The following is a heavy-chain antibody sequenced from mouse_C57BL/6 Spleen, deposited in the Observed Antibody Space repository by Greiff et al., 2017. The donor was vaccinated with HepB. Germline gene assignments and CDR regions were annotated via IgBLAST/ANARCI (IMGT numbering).Heavy chain of an antibody. CDR3: ARDLDYDYPWFAY. D-gene: IGHD2-4*01. CDR1: GFTFSSYA. J-gene: IGHJ3*01. Sequence: EVQVVESGGGLVKPGGSLKLSCAASGFTFSSYAMSWVRQTPEKRLEWVATISDGGSYTYYPDNVKGRFTISRDNAKNNLYLQMSHLKSEDTAMYYCARDLDYDYPWFAYWGQGTLVTVSA. CDR2: ISDGGSYT. V-gene: IGHV5-4*01.